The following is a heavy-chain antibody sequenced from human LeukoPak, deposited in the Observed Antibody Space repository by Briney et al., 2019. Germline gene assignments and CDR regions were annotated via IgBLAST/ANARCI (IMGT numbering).Heavy chain of an antibody. V-gene: IGHV4-30-4*07. CDR2: IYYSGST. D-gene: IGHD6-19*01. CDR3: ARDHSSGWY. CDR1: GGSISSGGYS. J-gene: IGHJ4*02. Sequence: PSETLSLTCAVSGGSISSGGYSWSWIRQPPGKGLEWIGYIYYSGSTYYNPSLKSRVTISVDTSKNQFSLKLSSVTAADTAVYYCARDHSSGWYWGQGTLVTVSS.